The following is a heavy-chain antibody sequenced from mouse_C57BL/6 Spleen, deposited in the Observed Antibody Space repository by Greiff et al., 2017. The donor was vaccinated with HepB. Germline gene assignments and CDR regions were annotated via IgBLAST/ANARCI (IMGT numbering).Heavy chain of an antibody. V-gene: IGHV14-1*01. CDR1: GFNIKDYY. CDR2: IDPEDGDT. J-gene: IGHJ2*01. Sequence: EVQLQQSGAELVRPGASVKLSCAASGFNIKDYYMHWVKQRPEQGLEWIGRIDPEDGDTEYAPKFQGKATMTADTSSNTAYLQLSSLTSEDTAVYYCTTGITTVVEGFDYWGQGTTLTVSS. D-gene: IGHD1-1*01. CDR3: TTGITTVVEGFDY.